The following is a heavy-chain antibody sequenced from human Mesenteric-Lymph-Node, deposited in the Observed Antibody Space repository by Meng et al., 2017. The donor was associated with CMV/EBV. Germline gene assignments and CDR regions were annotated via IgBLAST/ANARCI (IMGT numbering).Heavy chain of an antibody. Sequence: GGSLRLSCAASGFTFSSYEMNWVRQAPGKGLEWVSYISSSGSTIYYADSVKGRFTISRDNAKNSLYLQMNSLRAEDTAVYYCARESTISSGWFQFDYWGQGTLVTVSS. CDR2: ISSSGSTI. J-gene: IGHJ4*02. V-gene: IGHV3-48*03. CDR1: GFTFSSYE. CDR3: ARESTISSGWFQFDY. D-gene: IGHD6-19*01.